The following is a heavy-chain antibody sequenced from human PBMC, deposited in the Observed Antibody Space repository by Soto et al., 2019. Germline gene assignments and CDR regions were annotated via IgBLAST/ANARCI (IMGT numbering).Heavy chain of an antibody. J-gene: IGHJ3*02. Sequence: GESLKISCKGSGYSFTSYGISWLRQMPGKGLEWMGRIDPSDSYTNYSPSFQGHVTISADKSISTAYLQWSSLKASDTAMYYCARYALAYCGGDCYSDAFDIWGQGTMVTVSS. CDR3: ARYALAYCGGDCYSDAFDI. CDR1: GYSFTSYG. V-gene: IGHV5-10-1*01. CDR2: IDPSDSYT. D-gene: IGHD2-21*02.